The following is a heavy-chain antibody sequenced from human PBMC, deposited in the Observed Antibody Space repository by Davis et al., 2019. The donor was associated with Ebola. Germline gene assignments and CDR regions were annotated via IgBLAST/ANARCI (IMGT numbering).Heavy chain of an antibody. CDR2: INHSGST. D-gene: IGHD6-6*01. Sequence: SETLSLTCAVYGGSFSGYYWSWIRQPPGKGLEWIGEINHSGSTNYNPSLKSRVTISVDTSKNQFSLKLSSVTAADTAVYYCARSGGIAARPRDYWGQGTLVTVSS. CDR3: ARSGGIAARPRDY. J-gene: IGHJ4*02. CDR1: GGSFSGYY. V-gene: IGHV4-34*01.